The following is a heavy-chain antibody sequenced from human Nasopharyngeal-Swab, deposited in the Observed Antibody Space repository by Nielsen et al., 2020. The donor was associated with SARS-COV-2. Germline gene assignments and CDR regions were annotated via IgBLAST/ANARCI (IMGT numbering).Heavy chain of an antibody. J-gene: IGHJ4*02. Sequence: SETLSLTCTVSGGSISTSNYYWNWLRQPPGKGLEWIGSIYHSGSAYYNPALKRRVTLSVDTYKDQFSLKLSPVTAADTAVYYCARVQYALGIDYWGQGILVTVSS. D-gene: IGHD3-10*01. CDR1: GGSISTSNYY. CDR2: IYHSGSA. CDR3: ARVQYALGIDY. V-gene: IGHV4-39*01.